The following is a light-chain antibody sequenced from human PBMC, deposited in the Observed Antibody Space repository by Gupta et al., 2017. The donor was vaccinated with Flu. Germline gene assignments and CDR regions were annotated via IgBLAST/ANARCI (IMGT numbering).Light chain of an antibody. V-gene: IGLV2-14*03. Sequence: SITIPCTGTSSDIGSYNYVSWYQQPPGQAPKLFIYGVTNRPSGVSGRFSASKAGDTASPTISGLQAEDEADYYCSSCISSTTLVFGGGTKLNGL. J-gene: IGLJ2*01. CDR2: GVT. CDR3: SSCISSTTLV. CDR1: SSDIGSYNY.